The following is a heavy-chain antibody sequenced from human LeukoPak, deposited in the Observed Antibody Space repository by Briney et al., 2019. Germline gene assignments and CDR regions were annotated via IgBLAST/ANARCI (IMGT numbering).Heavy chain of an antibody. Sequence: GGSLRLSCAASGFIFSSYEMNWVRQAPGKGLEWVSYISDSGSTIYYADSVKGRFTISRDNAKNSLYLQMNSLRADDTAVYYCAKSQYSFGSGSTRPLFDYWGPGTLVTVST. D-gene: IGHD3-10*01. CDR3: AKSQYSFGSGSTRPLFDY. CDR2: ISDSGSTI. CDR1: GFIFSSYE. J-gene: IGHJ4*02. V-gene: IGHV3-48*03.